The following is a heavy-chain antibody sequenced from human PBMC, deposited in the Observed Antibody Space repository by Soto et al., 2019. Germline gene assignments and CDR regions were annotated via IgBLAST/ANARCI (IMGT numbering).Heavy chain of an antibody. CDR2: IYYSGST. J-gene: IGHJ6*02. CDR1: GGSISSGDYY. D-gene: IGHD2-15*01. CDR3: AREDRDCSGGSCYSDYYGMDV. V-gene: IGHV4-30-4*01. Sequence: QVQLQESGPGLVKPSQTLSLTCTVSGGSISSGDYYWSWIRQPPGKGLEWIGYIYYSGSTYYNPSLKSGVTISVDTSKNQFSLKLSSVTAADTAVYYCAREDRDCSGGSCYSDYYGMDVWGQGTTVTVSS.